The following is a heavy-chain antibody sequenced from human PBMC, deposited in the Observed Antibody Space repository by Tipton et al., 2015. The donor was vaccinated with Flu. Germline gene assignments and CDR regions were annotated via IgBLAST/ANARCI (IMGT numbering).Heavy chain of an antibody. CDR2: IYYSGST. CDR1: GGSISSGSYY. V-gene: IGHV4-39*07. CDR3: AKYSTMIVGASYDAFDI. Sequence: LRLSCTVSGGSISSGSYYWGWIRQPPGKGLEWIGSIYYSGSTYYNPSLKSRVTISVDTSKNQFSLKLSSVTAADTAVYYCAKYSTMIVGASYDAFDIWGQGTMVTVSS. D-gene: IGHD1-26*01. J-gene: IGHJ3*02.